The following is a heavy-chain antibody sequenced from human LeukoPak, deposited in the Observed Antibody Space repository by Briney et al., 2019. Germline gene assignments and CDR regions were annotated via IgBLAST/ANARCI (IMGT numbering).Heavy chain of an antibody. CDR3: ARAIDVRSDPILLLWFGETSFDP. CDR1: GYSISSGYF. V-gene: IGHV4-38-2*02. D-gene: IGHD3-10*01. CDR2: IYHRGTT. Sequence: PSETLSLTCIVSGYSISSGYFWGWVRQPPGKDLEWIGSIYHRGTTHYNPSLKSRVSISLDGSKNQFSLKLSSVTAADTAVYYCARAIDVRSDPILLLWFGETSFDPWGQGTLVTVSS. J-gene: IGHJ5*02.